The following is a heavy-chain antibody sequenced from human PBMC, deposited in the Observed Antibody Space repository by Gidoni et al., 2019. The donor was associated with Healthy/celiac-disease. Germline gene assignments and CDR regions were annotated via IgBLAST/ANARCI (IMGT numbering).Heavy chain of an antibody. CDR3: ARVKEWFLHYDAFES. V-gene: IGHV1-18*01. CDR1: GYTFTNYG. J-gene: IGHJ3*02. D-gene: IGHD3-3*01. CDR2: ISTYNSNT. Sequence: QVQLVQSGTEVKKPGASVKVSCKASGYTFTNYGISWVRQAPGQGLEWMGWISTYNSNTNYVQKLQGRVTMTTDTSTSTVYMELRSLRSDDTAVYYCARVKEWFLHYDAFESWGQGTMVTVSS.